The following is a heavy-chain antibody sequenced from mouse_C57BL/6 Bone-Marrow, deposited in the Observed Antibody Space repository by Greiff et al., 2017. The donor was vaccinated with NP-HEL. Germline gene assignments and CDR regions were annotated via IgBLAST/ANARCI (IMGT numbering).Heavy chain of an antibody. CDR1: GYSFTGYF. Sequence: EVKVVESGPELVKPGDSVKISCKASGYSFTGYFMNWVMQSHGKSLEWIGRINPYNGDTFYNQKFKGKATLTVDKSSSTAHMELRSLTSEDSAVYYCARWGYGSSYRWYFDVWGTGTTVTVSS. J-gene: IGHJ1*03. CDR3: ARWGYGSSYRWYFDV. CDR2: INPYNGDT. D-gene: IGHD1-1*01. V-gene: IGHV1-20*01.